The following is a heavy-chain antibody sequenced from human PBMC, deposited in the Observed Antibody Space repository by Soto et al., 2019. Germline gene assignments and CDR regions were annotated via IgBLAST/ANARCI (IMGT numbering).Heavy chain of an antibody. CDR3: ARDGHSSGWNPDAFDI. Sequence: LRLSCTASGFTFSSYSMNWVRQAPGKGLEWVSFSSSSSKYIYYADSVKGRFTISRDNATNSLYLQMNTLGADDTAVYYCARDGHSSGWNPDAFDIWGQGTMVTVSS. J-gene: IGHJ3*02. CDR2: SSSSSKYI. V-gene: IGHV3-21*01. CDR1: GFTFSSYS. D-gene: IGHD6-19*01.